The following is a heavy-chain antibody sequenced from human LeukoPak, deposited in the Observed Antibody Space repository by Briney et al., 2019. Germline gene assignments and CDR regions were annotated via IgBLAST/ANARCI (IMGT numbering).Heavy chain of an antibody. J-gene: IGHJ6*02. D-gene: IGHD3-3*01. Sequence: SETLSLTCTVSGGSISSYYWSWIRQPPGKGLEWIGYIYYSGSTNYNPSLKSRVTISVDTSKNQFSLKLSCVTAADTAVYYCANLLLEGLTDYYYYGMDVWGQGTTVTVSS. CDR3: ANLLLEGLTDYYYYGMDV. CDR1: GGSISSYY. V-gene: IGHV4-59*08. CDR2: IYYSGST.